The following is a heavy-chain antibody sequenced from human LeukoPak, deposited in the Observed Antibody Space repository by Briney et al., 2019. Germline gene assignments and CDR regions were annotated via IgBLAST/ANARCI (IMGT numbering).Heavy chain of an antibody. V-gene: IGHV4-59*08. D-gene: IGHD6-19*01. CDR1: GGSFSGYY. Sequence: SETLSLTCAVYGGSFSGYYWSWIRQPPGKGLEWIGYIYYSGSTNYNPSLKSRVTISVDTSKNQFSLKLSSVTAADTAVYYCARHLAVAGIFDPWGQGTLVTVSS. CDR3: ARHLAVAGIFDP. CDR2: IYYSGST. J-gene: IGHJ5*02.